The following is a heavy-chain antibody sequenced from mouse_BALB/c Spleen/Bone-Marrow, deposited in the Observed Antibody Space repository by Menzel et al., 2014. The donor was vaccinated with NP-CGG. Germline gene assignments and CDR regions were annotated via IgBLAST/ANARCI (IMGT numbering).Heavy chain of an antibody. CDR1: GFSLTGYG. CDR2: IWG. Sequence: VKLVESGPGLVAPSQSLSITCTVSGFSLTGYGVNWVRQPPGKGLEWLGMIWGSALKSRLSISKDNSKSQVFLKMNSLQTDDTARYYCAREPHYHAMDYWGQGTSVTVSS. V-gene: IGHV2-6-7*01. CDR3: AREPHYHAMDY. J-gene: IGHJ4*01.